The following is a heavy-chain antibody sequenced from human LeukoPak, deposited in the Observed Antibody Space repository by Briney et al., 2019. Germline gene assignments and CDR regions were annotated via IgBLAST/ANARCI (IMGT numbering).Heavy chain of an antibody. V-gene: IGHV1-46*03. CDR2: INPSGGST. CDR1: GYTFTSYY. Sequence: KPGASVTVSCKASGYTFTSYYMHWVRQAPGQGLEWMGIINPSGGSTSYAQKFQGRVTMTRDTSTSTVYMELSSLRSEDTAVYYCARSCSSTSCYTGIATMDVWGKGTTVTVSS. CDR3: ARSCSSTSCYTGIATMDV. D-gene: IGHD2-2*02. J-gene: IGHJ6*03.